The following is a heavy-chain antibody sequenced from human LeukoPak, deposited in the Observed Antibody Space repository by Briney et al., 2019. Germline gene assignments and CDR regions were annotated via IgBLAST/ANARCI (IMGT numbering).Heavy chain of an antibody. CDR3: AKDPGYGSGWFDY. CDR1: GFAFSYYG. D-gene: IGHD6-19*01. V-gene: IGHV3-30*18. J-gene: IGHJ5*01. Sequence: GGSLRLSCATSGFAFSYYGMHWVRQAPGKAPEGVAFLSYDGTNEHYADSVKGPFTLSRDNSKNTLYLQMNSLRAGGTAVYFCAKDPGYGSGWFDYWGQGTLVTVSS. CDR2: LSYDGTNE.